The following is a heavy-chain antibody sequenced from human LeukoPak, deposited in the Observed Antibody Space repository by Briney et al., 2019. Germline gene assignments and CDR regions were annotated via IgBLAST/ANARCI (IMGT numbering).Heavy chain of an antibody. Sequence: SETLSLTCTVSGYSISTGYYWDWIRQPAGKGLEWIGRIHTSGSTNYNPSLKSRVTMSGDTSKNQFSLKLSSVTAADTAVYYCARDRYYYDSSGGRGLDYWGQGTLVTVSS. CDR3: ARDRYYYDSSGGRGLDY. D-gene: IGHD3-22*01. CDR1: GYSISTGYY. CDR2: IHTSGST. J-gene: IGHJ4*02. V-gene: IGHV4-4*07.